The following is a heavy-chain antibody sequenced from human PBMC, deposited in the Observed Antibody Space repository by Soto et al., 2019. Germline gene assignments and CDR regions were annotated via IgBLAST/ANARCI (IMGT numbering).Heavy chain of an antibody. D-gene: IGHD4-17*01. CDR2: MCYSGST. CDR3: GSRDYGYTFNI. CDR1: GGSVTGGGFC. J-gene: IGHJ3*02. Sequence: SETLSLTCTVSGGSVTGGGFCWSWIRQHPGEGLEFIGYMCYSGSTNYNPSLKSRVAISIDTSKNQFSLTLTFVTAADTAVYCCGSRDYGYTFNIWGQGTMVTVSS. V-gene: IGHV4-31*03.